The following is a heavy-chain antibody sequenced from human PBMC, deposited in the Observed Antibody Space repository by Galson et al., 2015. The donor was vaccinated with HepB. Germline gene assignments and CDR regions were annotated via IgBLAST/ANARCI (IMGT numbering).Heavy chain of an antibody. CDR3: ARQREYSSSWWFGDFEQ. D-gene: IGHD6-6*01. Sequence: QSGAEVKKPGESLKISCKGSGYSFTSYWIGWVRQMPGKGLEWMGIIYPGDSDTRYSPSFQGQVTISADKSISTAYLQWSSLKASDTAMYYCARQREYSSSWWFGDFEQWGQGTLVTVSS. V-gene: IGHV5-51*01. CDR2: IYPGDSDT. J-gene: IGHJ4*02. CDR1: GYSFTSYW.